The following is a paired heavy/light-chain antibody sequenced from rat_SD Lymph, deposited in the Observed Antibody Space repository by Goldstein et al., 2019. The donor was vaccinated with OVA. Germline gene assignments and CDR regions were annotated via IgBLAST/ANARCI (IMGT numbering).Light chain of an antibody. J-gene: IGKJ2-3*01. V-gene: IGKV3S6*01. CDR3: QQSDEFPYT. Sequence: DTVLTQSPALAVSLGQRVTISCRASKSVSTYMHWYQQKSGQQSKLLIYRASNLESGVPSRFSGSGSGTDFTLTIDPVEADDIANYYCQQSDEFPYTFGAGTKLELK. CDR1: KSVSTY. CDR2: RAS.
Heavy chain of an antibody. CDR2: IWWDDDK. Sequence: QVSLKESGPGILQPFQTLSLTCSFSGFSLGTSNMGVAWIRQTSGKGLEYLATIWWDDDKYFNPSLKSRLTVSKDTSNNQVFLKITNVDTADTGTYYCTQREGGWFVYWGQGTLVTVSS. CDR3: TQREGGWFVY. D-gene: IGHD1-11*01. J-gene: IGHJ3*01. CDR1: GFSLGTSNMG. V-gene: IGHV8-16*01.